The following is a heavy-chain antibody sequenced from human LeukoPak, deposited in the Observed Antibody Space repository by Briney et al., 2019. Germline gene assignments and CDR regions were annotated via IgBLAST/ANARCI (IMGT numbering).Heavy chain of an antibody. CDR3: ARGRVGNWFDP. CDR1: GGSISSYY. J-gene: IGHJ5*02. Sequence: SETLSLTCTVSGGSISSYYWSWIRQPPGKGLEWIGYIYTSGSTNYNPSLKSRVTISVDTSKNQFSLKLSSVTAADTAVYYCARGRVGNWFDPWGQGTLVTVSS. V-gene: IGHV4-4*09. D-gene: IGHD2-2*01. CDR2: IYTSGST.